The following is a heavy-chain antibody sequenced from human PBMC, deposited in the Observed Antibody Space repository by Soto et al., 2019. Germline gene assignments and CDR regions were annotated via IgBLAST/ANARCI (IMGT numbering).Heavy chain of an antibody. CDR3: AKGLWLGPYGMDV. Sequence: PGGSLRLSCAASGFTSSSYAMSWVRQAPGKGLEWVSAISGSGGSTYYADSVKGRFTISRDNSKNTLYLQMNSLRAEDTAVYYCAKGLWLGPYGMDVWGQGTTVTISS. CDR1: GFTSSSYA. J-gene: IGHJ6*02. D-gene: IGHD5-18*01. CDR2: ISGSGGST. V-gene: IGHV3-23*01.